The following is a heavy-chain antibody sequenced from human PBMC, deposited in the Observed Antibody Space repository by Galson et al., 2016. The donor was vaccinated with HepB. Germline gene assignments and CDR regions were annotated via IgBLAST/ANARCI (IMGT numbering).Heavy chain of an antibody. CDR2: MHDSGST. J-gene: IGHJ1*01. Sequence: ETLSLTCSVSGGSVSGKYWSWTRQLPGKGLEWIAYMHDSGSTRYNPSLKSRVTISADTSINQFSLRLSSVTAGDTAVYYCARSGGSAGMYWGQGTLVTVSS. V-gene: IGHV4-59*08. D-gene: IGHD3-16*01. CDR1: GGSVSGKY. CDR3: ARSGGSAGMY.